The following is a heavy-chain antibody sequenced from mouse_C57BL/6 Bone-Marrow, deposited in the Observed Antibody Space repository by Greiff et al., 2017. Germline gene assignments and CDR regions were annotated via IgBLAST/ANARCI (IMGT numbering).Heavy chain of an antibody. CDR1: GFTFSDYY. D-gene: IGHD3-1*01. J-gene: IGHJ4*01. V-gene: IGHV5-16*01. CDR2: INYDGSST. CDR3: ARDREDYAMDY. Sequence: EVQLVESEGGLVQPGSSMKLSCTASGFTFSDYYMAWVRQVPEKGLEWVANINYDGSSTYYLDSLKSRFLISRDNAKNILYLQMSSLKTEDTATYYCARDREDYAMDYWGQGTSVTVSS.